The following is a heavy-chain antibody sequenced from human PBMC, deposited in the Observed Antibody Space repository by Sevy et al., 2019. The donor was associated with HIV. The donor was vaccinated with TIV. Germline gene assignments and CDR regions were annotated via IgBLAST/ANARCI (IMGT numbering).Heavy chain of an antibody. V-gene: IGHV3-30*02. Sequence: GGSLRLSCAASGFTFSSYGMHWFRQAPGKGLEWVAFIWYDGSNTYYADSVKGRFSISRDNSKNTLYLQMNSLRAEDTAVYYCARGKAALPGYYYGMDVWGQWTTVTVSS. CDR1: GFTFSSYG. CDR2: IWYDGSNT. D-gene: IGHD6-6*01. CDR3: ARGKAALPGYYYGMDV. J-gene: IGHJ6*02.